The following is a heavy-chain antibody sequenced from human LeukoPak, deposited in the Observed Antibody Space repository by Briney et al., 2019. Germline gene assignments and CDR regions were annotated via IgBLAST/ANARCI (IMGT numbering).Heavy chain of an antibody. CDR1: GYSSTNYG. CDR3: ARDVGITVADSFDP. D-gene: IGHD6-13*01. J-gene: IGHJ5*02. V-gene: IGHV1-18*01. CDR2: IHIYRGNT. Sequence: ASVKVSCKASGYSSTNYGISWVRRAPGQGLEWMGWIHIYRGNTNYAQKFQGRVTMTTDTSTSTVYMEVRGLRSDDTAMYYCARDVGITVADSFDPWGQGTLVTVSS.